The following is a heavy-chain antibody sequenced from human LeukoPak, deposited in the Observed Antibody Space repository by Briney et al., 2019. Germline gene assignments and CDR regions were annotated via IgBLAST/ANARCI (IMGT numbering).Heavy chain of an antibody. D-gene: IGHD4-23*01. CDR2: INPNSGGT. J-gene: IGHJ4*02. V-gene: IGHV1-2*06. CDR1: GYTFTGYY. CDR3: ARDSGDTVVTRGAYGY. Sequence: ASVKVSCKASGYTFTGYYMHWVRQAPGQGLEWMGRINPNSGGTNYAQKFQGRVTMTRDTSISTAYMELSRLRSDDTAVYYCARDSGDTVVTRGAYGYWGQGTLVTVSS.